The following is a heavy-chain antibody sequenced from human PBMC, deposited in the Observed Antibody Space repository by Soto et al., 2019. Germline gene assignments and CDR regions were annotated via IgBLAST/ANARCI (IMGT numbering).Heavy chain of an antibody. CDR2: KPYTGSP. V-gene: IGHV4-61*01. CDR3: AIVGWGGES. Sequence: QVQLQESGPGLVKPSETLSLTCSVSGGSVSSGSYHWSWIRQPPGKGLEWIGFKPYTGSPDYNPSRMIRVVISIDRSKNQSALKLSSVPAADTAVYLCAIVGWGGESWGQGTLVTVSS. CDR1: GGSVSSGSYH. D-gene: IGHD6-19*01. J-gene: IGHJ1*01.